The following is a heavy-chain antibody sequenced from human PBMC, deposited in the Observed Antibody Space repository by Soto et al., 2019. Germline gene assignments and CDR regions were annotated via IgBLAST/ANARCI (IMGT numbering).Heavy chain of an antibody. CDR2: IHYSGST. CDR3: ASQHYYDSSGYYVVY. J-gene: IGHJ4*02. D-gene: IGHD3-22*01. Sequence: LETLCVTWTVSGGSIGSNVYYWGWIRQPPGKGLEWIGNIHYSGSTYYDSSLQSRVTISIDTSKNQFSLKLSSVTATDTAVYYCASQHYYDSSGYYVVYWGQGTLVTVSS. CDR1: GGSIGSNVYY. V-gene: IGHV4-39*01.